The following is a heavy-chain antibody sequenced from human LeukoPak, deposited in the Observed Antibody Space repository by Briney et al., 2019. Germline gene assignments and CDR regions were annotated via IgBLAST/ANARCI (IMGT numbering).Heavy chain of an antibody. J-gene: IGHJ4*02. CDR2: IIPIFGTA. CDR3: ARLTLEYGSGSYYDY. Sequence: ASVKVSCKASGGTFSSYAISWARQAPGQGLEWMGGIIPIFGTANYAQKFQGRVTITTDDSTSTAYMELSSLRSEDTAVYYCARLTLEYGSGSYYDYWGQGTLVTVSS. CDR1: GGTFSSYA. V-gene: IGHV1-69*05. D-gene: IGHD3-10*01.